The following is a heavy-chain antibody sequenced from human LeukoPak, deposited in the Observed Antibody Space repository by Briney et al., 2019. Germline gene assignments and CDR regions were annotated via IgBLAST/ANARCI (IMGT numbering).Heavy chain of an antibody. Sequence: ASVKVSCKASGYTFTGYYMHWVRQAPGQGLEWMGWINPNSGGTNYAQKFQGRVTITRNTSISTAYMELSSLRSEDTAVYYCARRATVFGVTTPGYYYYMDVWGKGTTVTVSS. CDR2: INPNSGGT. CDR3: ARRATVFGVTTPGYYYYMDV. V-gene: IGHV1-2*02. J-gene: IGHJ6*03. D-gene: IGHD3-3*01. CDR1: GYTFTGYY.